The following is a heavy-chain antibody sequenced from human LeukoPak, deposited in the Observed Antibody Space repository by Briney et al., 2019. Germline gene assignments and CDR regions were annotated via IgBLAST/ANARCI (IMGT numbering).Heavy chain of an antibody. CDR2: ISGSGGST. CDR3: AKELLAGKYCSSTSCYQYDAFDI. D-gene: IGHD2-2*01. CDR1: GFTFSSYA. Sequence: QPGGSLRLSCAASGFTFSSYAMSWVRQAPGKGLEWVSAISGSGGSTYYADSVKGRFTISRDNSKNTLYPQMNSLRAEDTAVYYCAKELLAGKYCSSTSCYQYDAFDIWGQGTMVTVSS. J-gene: IGHJ3*02. V-gene: IGHV3-23*01.